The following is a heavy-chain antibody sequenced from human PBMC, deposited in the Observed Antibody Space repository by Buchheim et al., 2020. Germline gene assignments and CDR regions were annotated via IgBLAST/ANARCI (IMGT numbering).Heavy chain of an antibody. CDR2: ISSSSSYI. J-gene: IGHJ6*02. Sequence: EVQLVASGGGLVKPGGSLRLSCAASGFTFSSYSMNWVRQAPGKGLGWVSSISSSSSYIYYADSVKGRFTISRDNAKNSLYLQMHSLISDDTSVYYCARMNSYSYYYYYGMDVWGQGTT. CDR1: GFTFSSYS. D-gene: IGHD5-18*01. V-gene: IGHV3-21*01. CDR3: ARMNSYSYYYYYGMDV.